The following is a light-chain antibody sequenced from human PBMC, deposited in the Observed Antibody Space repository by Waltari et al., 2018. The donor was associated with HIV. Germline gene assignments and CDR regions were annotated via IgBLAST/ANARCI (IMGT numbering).Light chain of an antibody. J-gene: IGLJ2*01. V-gene: IGLV1-47*01. Sequence: QSVLTQPPSASGTPGQRVPISCSGGSSNIGLYHVYWSQQFPGTAPKLLIYRDNQRPPGVPDRFSGSKSGTSASLVISGLRSEDEADYYCAAWDDRLSGLFGGGTKVTVL. CDR1: SSNIGLYH. CDR3: AAWDDRLSGL. CDR2: RDN.